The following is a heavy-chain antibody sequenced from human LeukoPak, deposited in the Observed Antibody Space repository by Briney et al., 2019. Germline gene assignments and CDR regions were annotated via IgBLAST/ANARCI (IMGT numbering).Heavy chain of an antibody. CDR3: ARSIGLTGGGVDV. J-gene: IGHJ6*02. V-gene: IGHV3-11*01. D-gene: IGHD3-9*01. CDR1: GCTFSDYN. CDR2: ITNGGSTI. Sequence: GSLRLSCAASGCTFSDYNMNWVRQAPGKGLEWVSYITNGGSTIHHADSVKGRFTISRDNAKKTLYLQMNSLRAEDTAVYYCARSIGLTGGGVDVWGQGTTVTVSS.